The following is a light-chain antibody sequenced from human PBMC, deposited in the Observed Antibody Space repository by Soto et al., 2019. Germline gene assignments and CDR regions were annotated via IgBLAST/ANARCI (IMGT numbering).Light chain of an antibody. Sequence: EIVLTQSPGTLSLSPGERATLSCRASPSISSSYLAWFQQKPGQAPRLLIYGASSRATGIPDRFSGSGSGTDFTLTISRLEPEDFAVYYCQQYGSSLPWTFGQGTKVDIK. CDR1: PSISSSY. J-gene: IGKJ1*01. V-gene: IGKV3-20*01. CDR2: GAS. CDR3: QQYGSSLPWT.